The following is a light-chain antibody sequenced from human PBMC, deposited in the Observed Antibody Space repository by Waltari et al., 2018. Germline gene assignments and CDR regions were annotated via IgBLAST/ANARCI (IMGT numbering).Light chain of an antibody. CDR3: SSYTSTNTLV. V-gene: IGLV2-14*03. J-gene: IGLJ3*02. Sequence: QSALTQPASVSGAPGQSITLSCTGTSRDVGSYNYVSWYQQYPGKAPKFMIYDVSRRPSGVTSRFSGSKSGNTASLTISGLQAEDEADYYCSSYTSTNTLVFGGGTKLTVL. CDR1: SRDVGSYNY. CDR2: DVS.